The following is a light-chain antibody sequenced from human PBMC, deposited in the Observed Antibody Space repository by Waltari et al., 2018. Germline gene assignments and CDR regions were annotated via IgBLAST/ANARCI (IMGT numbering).Light chain of an antibody. CDR1: SSDVGGYNY. CDR3: CPYGGRYTLVV. J-gene: IGLJ2*01. CDR2: DVS. Sequence: QSALTQPRSVSGSPGQSVTLSCTGTSSDVGGYNYVSWYQQHPGKAPKLMIYDVSNRPSGAPARFSRHKPGNMVSLTSSGVEAEDEAAHYCCPYGGRYTLVVFGGGTKLTVL. V-gene: IGLV2-11*01.